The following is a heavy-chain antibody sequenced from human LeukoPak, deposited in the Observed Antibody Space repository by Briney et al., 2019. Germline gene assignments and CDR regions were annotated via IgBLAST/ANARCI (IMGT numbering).Heavy chain of an antibody. CDR2: LNDYPGNT. V-gene: IGHV4-34*01. D-gene: IGHD3-22*01. CDR3: ARGRIAKIVVVHSFHYGMDV. J-gene: IGHJ6*02. CDR1: GFTFSTYN. Sequence: LRLSCAASGFTFSTYNMNWVPQSPGKGLEWIGELNDYPGNTKYNPSFNSRVSISLEKSKNQFSLELRSVTAADTAVYYCARGRIAKIVVVHSFHYGMDVWGQGTTVTVSS.